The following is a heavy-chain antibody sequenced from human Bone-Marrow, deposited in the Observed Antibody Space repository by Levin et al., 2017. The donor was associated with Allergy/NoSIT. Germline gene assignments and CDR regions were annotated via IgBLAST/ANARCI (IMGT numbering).Heavy chain of an antibody. CDR1: GFTFSSFG. D-gene: IGHD3-22*01. Sequence: LSLTCAASGFTFSSFGMHWVRQAPGKGLEWVALISNDGNNKYYADSVKGRFTISRDNSKNTLYLQMNSLRPEDTAIYYCAKDRSRGYYFVVFDSWGQGTLVTVSS. J-gene: IGHJ4*02. CDR3: AKDRSRGYYFVVFDS. V-gene: IGHV3-30*18. CDR2: ISNDGNNK.